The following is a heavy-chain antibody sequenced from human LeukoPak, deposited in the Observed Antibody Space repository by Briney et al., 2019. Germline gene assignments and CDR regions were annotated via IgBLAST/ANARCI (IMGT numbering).Heavy chain of an antibody. J-gene: IGHJ4*02. D-gene: IGHD3-3*01. Sequence: SEPLSLTCTVSGGSISSYYWSWIRQPPGKGLEWIGYIYYSGSTNYNPSLKGRVTISVDTSKNQFFPKISSLTTADTAVYYCARDKGGYYPQPFDYWGQGTLVTVSS. CDR3: ARDKGGYYPQPFDY. V-gene: IGHV4-59*01. CDR1: GGSISSYY. CDR2: IYYSGST.